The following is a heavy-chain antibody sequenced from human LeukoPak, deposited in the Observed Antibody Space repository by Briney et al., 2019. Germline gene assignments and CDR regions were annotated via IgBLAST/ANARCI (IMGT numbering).Heavy chain of an antibody. CDR3: ARDGGIMTPDAFDV. J-gene: IGHJ3*01. CDR2: ISSSGSTI. Sequence: GGSLRLSCAASGFTFSSYEMNWVRQAPGKGLEWVSYISSSGSTIYYADSVKGRFTISRDNAKNSLYLQMNSLRAEDTAVYYCARDGGIMTPDAFDVWGQGTMVTVSS. CDR1: GFTFSSYE. D-gene: IGHD3-16*01. V-gene: IGHV3-48*03.